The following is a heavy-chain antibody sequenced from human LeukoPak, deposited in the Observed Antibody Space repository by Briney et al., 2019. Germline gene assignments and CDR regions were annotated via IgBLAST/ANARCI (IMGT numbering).Heavy chain of an antibody. CDR2: ISYSGT. Sequence: PSETLSLTCTVSGGSISISNHYWGWIRQPPGRGLQWIGSISYSGTYYNPSLKSRLTISVDTPKNHFSLNLRSVTAADTAVYYCARRTSNPVGAIDYWGQGTLVTVSS. CDR1: GGSISISNHY. CDR3: ARRTSNPVGAIDY. D-gene: IGHD1-26*01. J-gene: IGHJ4*02. V-gene: IGHV4-39*01.